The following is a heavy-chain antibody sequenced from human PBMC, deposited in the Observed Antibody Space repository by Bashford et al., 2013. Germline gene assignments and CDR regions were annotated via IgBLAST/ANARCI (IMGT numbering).Heavy chain of an antibody. Sequence: VASVKVSCKASGGTFSSYAISWVRQAPGQGLEWMGGIIPIFGTANYAQKFQGRVTITADESTSTAYMELSSLRSEDTAVYYCARGPTPALEWLSSFFLWFDPWGQGTLVTVSS. CDR3: ARGPTPALEWLSSFFLWFDP. CDR2: IIPIFGTA. D-gene: IGHD3-3*01. V-gene: IGHV1-69*13. CDR1: GGTFSSYA. J-gene: IGHJ5*02.